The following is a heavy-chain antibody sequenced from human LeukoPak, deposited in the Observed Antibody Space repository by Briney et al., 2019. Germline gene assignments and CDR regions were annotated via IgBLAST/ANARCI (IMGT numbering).Heavy chain of an antibody. CDR2: ISYDGSNK. V-gene: IGHV3-30*18. CDR3: AKGLRYYYDSSGAFDY. Sequence: GGSLRLSCAASGFIFSSYGVHWVRQAPGKGLEWVAVISYDGSNKYYADSVKGRFTISRDNSKNTLYLQMNSLRAEDTAVYYCAKGLRYYYDSSGAFDYWGQGTLVTVSS. J-gene: IGHJ4*02. D-gene: IGHD3-22*01. CDR1: GFIFSSYG.